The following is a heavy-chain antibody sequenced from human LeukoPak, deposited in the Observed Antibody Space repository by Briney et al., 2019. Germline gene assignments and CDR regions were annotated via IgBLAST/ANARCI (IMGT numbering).Heavy chain of an antibody. Sequence: GGSLRLSCAASGFTFSTYAMSWVRQAPGKGLEWVSAISGSGSSTYYADSVKGRFTISRDNSKNTLYLQMNSLRAEDTALYYWAKLGGYGDYARWGQGTLVTVSS. V-gene: IGHV3-23*01. CDR2: ISGSGSST. CDR1: GFTFSTYA. CDR3: AKLGGYGDYAR. J-gene: IGHJ4*02. D-gene: IGHD4-17*01.